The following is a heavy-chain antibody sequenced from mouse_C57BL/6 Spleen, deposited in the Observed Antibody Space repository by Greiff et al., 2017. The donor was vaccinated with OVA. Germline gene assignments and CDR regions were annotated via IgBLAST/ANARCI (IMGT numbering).Heavy chain of an antibody. CDR2: IDPSDSYT. D-gene: IGHD1-1*01. CDR1: GYTFTSYW. Sequence: VQLQQPGAELVMPGASVKLSCKASGYTFTSYWMHWVKQRPGQGLEWIGEIDPSDSYTNYNQKFKGKSTLTVDKSSSTAYMQLSSLTSEDSAVYDCARDYGSSYGNAMDYWGQGTSVTVSS. CDR3: ARDYGSSYGNAMDY. V-gene: IGHV1-69*01. J-gene: IGHJ4*01.